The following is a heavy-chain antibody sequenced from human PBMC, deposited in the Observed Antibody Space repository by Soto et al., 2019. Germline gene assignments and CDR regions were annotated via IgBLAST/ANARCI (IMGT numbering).Heavy chain of an antibody. CDR1: GYSFSSFW. CDR3: AASIFYYGMDV. Sequence: GESLKISCKGSGYSFSSFWIGWVRQMPGKGLEWMGIIYPGDSDTKYNPSFQGQVTISADKSITTPYLQWSSLKASDTAIYYCAASIFYYGMDVWGQGTTVTVS. J-gene: IGHJ6*02. V-gene: IGHV5-51*01. CDR2: IYPGDSDT.